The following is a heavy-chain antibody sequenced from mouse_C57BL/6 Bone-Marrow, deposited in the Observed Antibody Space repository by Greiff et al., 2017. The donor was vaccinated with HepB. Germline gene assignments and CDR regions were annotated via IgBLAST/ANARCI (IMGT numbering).Heavy chain of an antibody. D-gene: IGHD2-4*01. J-gene: IGHJ1*03. Sequence: QVQLQQSGPGLVKPSQSLFLTCSITGFPITSGYYWIWIRQSPGKPLEWMGYITHSGETFYNPSLQSPISITRETSKNQFFLQLTSVTTEDTAMYYCAGVFYDYDRYFDVWGTGTTVTVSS. CDR1: GFPITSGYY. V-gene: IGHV12-3*01. CDR2: ITHSGET. CDR3: AGVFYDYDRYFDV.